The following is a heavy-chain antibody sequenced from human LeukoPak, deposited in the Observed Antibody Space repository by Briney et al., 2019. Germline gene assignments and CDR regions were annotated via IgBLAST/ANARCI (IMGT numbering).Heavy chain of an antibody. Sequence: KPSETLSLTCTVSGGSISSYYWSWIRQPPGKGLEWIGYIYYSGSTNYNPSLKSRVTISVDTSKNQFSLKLSSVTAADTAVYYCARESGGSYAHWGQGTLVTVSS. CDR1: GGSISSYY. V-gene: IGHV4-59*01. CDR2: IYYSGST. CDR3: ARESGGSYAH. J-gene: IGHJ4*02. D-gene: IGHD1-26*01.